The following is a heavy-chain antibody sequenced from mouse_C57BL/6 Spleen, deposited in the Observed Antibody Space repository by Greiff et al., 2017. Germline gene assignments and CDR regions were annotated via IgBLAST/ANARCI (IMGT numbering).Heavy chain of an antibody. Sequence: EVKLMESGPGLVKPSQSLSLTCSVTGYSITSGYYWNWIRQFPGNKLEWMGYISYDGSNNYNPSLKNRISITRDTSKNQFFLKLNSVTTEDTATYYCARDSYDDWYFDVWGTGTTVTVSS. D-gene: IGHD2-3*01. CDR2: ISYDGSN. J-gene: IGHJ1*03. V-gene: IGHV3-6*01. CDR3: ARDSYDDWYFDV. CDR1: GYSITSGYY.